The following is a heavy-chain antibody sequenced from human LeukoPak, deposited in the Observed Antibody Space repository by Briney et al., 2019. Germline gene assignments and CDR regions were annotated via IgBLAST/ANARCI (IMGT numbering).Heavy chain of an antibody. CDR3: AKERSRGGDCLDY. V-gene: IGHV3-23*01. D-gene: IGHD2-21*02. CDR2: ISGSGGST. CDR1: GFTFSSYA. Sequence: GGSLRLSCAASGFTFSSYAMSWVRQAPKKGLEWVSAISGSGGSTYYADSVKGRFTISRDNSKNTLYLQMNSLRAEETAVYYCAKERSRGGDCLDYWGQGTLVTVSS. J-gene: IGHJ4*02.